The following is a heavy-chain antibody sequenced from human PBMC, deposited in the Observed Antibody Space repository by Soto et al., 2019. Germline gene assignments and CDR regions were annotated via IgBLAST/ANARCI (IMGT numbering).Heavy chain of an antibody. CDR1: GGSISSSSYY. Sequence: SATLSLTCTISGGSISSSSYYWGWIRQPPGKGLEWIGSIYYSGSTYYNPSLKSRVTISVDTSKNQFSLKLSSVTAADTAVYYCARRADYYYYGMDVWGQGTTVT. J-gene: IGHJ6*02. D-gene: IGHD6-13*01. V-gene: IGHV4-39*01. CDR3: ARRADYYYYGMDV. CDR2: IYYSGST.